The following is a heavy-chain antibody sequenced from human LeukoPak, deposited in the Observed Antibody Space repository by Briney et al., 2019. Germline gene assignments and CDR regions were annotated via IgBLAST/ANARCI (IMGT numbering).Heavy chain of an antibody. CDR3: ARGPYYFDY. CDR2: ISHDGSLK. Sequence: PGGSLRLSCAASGFSFSNHGMHWVRQAPGKGLEWVAVISHDGSLKYYADSLKGRFTISRDNSKNTLYLQMNSLRAEDTAVYYCARGPYYFDYWGQGTLVTVSS. CDR1: GFSFSNHG. J-gene: IGHJ4*02. V-gene: IGHV3-30*03.